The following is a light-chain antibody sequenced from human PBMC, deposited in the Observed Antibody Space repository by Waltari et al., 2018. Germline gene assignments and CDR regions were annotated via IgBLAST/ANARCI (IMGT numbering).Light chain of an antibody. CDR1: QDISSY. Sequence: DIQMTQSQSSLSAVVGDRVTITCQASQDISSYLNLYQQKPGKAPKLLISDASNLETGVPSRFSGSGSGTDFTLTINSLQPEDIATYYCQQYDNMITFGQGTRLEIK. CDR2: DAS. V-gene: IGKV1-33*01. J-gene: IGKJ5*01. CDR3: QQYDNMIT.